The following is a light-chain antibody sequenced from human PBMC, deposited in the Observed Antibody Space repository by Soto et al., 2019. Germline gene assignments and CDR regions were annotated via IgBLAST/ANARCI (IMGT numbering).Light chain of an antibody. CDR1: QSVNSDY. J-gene: IGKJ2*01. CDR3: QQYGSSPLFT. CDR2: GAF. Sequence: EMVLTQSPATLSLSPGERATLSCRASQSVNSDYLAWYQQKPGQAPRLLIYGAFSRATGLPDRFSGSVSGTDFTLTISSLEPEDFAVYYCQQYGSSPLFTFGQGTKVEIK. V-gene: IGKV3-20*01.